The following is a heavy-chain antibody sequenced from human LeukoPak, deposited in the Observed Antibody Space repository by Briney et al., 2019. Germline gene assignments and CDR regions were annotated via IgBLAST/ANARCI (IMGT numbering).Heavy chain of an antibody. D-gene: IGHD3-10*01. V-gene: IGHV3-7*03. Sequence: GGSLRLSCAASGFTFSSYSMNWVRQAPGKGLEWVANIKQDGSEKYYVDSVKGRFTISRDNAKNSLYLQMNSLRAEDTALYYCAKEGPNYYGSGTPNAFDIWGQGTMVTVSS. CDR3: AKEGPNYYGSGTPNAFDI. CDR2: IKQDGSEK. CDR1: GFTFSSYS. J-gene: IGHJ3*02.